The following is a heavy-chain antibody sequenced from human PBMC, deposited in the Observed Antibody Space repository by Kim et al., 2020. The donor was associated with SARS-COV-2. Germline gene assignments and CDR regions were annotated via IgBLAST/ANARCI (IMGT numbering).Heavy chain of an antibody. Sequence: GESLKISCKTSGYTFSKSWIGWVRQLPGKGLVWMAIIYPGESDARYSPSFQGHVTISTDKSTTAYLHWNSLRASDSATYYCARWVYTSYYFDSWGQGNAGHRLL. D-gene: IGHD2-2*02. J-gene: IGHJ4*02. V-gene: IGHV5-51*01. CDR2: IYPGESDA. CDR3: ARWVYTSYYFDS. CDR1: GYTFSKSW.